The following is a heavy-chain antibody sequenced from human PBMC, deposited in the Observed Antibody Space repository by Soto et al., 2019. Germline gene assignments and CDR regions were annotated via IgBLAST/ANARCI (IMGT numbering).Heavy chain of an antibody. V-gene: IGHV3-43D*04. D-gene: IGHD3-10*01. CDR2: ISWDGGST. Sequence: GGSLRLSCAASGFTFDDYAMHWVRHAPGTGQEWVSLISWDGGSTYYADSVQGRFTISRDNSKNSLYLQMNSLRAEDTALYYCAKDIGQVRGVSDMDVWGQGTTVTVSS. CDR1: GFTFDDYA. J-gene: IGHJ6*02. CDR3: AKDIGQVRGVSDMDV.